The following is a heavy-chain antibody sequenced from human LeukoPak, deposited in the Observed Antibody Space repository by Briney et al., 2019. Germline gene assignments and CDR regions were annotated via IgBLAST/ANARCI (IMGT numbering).Heavy chain of an antibody. CDR3: ARDGYPSGWFDP. V-gene: IGHV4-34*01. CDR1: GGSFSGYF. D-gene: IGHD5-24*01. Sequence: PSETLSLTCTVYGGSFSGYFWGWIRQPPGKGLEWIGEINHSGSTNYIPSLKSRVTISVDTSKNQFSLKLSSVTAADTAVYYCARDGYPSGWFDPWGQGTLVTVSS. CDR2: INHSGST. J-gene: IGHJ5*02.